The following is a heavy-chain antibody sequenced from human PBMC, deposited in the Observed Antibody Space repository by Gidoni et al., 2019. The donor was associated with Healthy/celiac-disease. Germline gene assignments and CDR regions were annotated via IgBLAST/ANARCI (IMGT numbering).Heavy chain of an antibody. D-gene: IGHD2-2*01. CDR1: GGTFSSYA. V-gene: IGHV1-69*01. J-gene: IGHJ6*02. CDR2: IIPIFGTA. CDR3: ARAIRDCSSTSCSYYYYYGMDV. Sequence: QVQLVQSGAEVKKPGSSVKVSCKASGGTFSSYAISWVRQAPGQGLEWMGGIIPIFGTANYAQKFQGRVTITADESTSTAYMELSSLRSEDTAVYYCARAIRDCSSTSCSYYYYYGMDVWGQGTTVTVSS.